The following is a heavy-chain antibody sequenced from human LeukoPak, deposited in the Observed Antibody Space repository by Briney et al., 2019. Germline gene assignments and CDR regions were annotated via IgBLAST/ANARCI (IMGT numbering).Heavy chain of an antibody. J-gene: IGHJ4*02. V-gene: IGHV4-59*08. CDR2: IYYSGST. D-gene: IGHD4-17*01. CDR3: ASLTSLGYGDPHYFAY. CDR1: GGSISSYY. Sequence: SETLSLTCTVSGGSISSYYWSWIRQPPGKGLEWIGYIYYSGSTNYNPSLKSRVTISVDTSKNQFSLKLSSVTAADTAVYYCASLTSLGYGDPHYFAYWGQGTLVTVSS.